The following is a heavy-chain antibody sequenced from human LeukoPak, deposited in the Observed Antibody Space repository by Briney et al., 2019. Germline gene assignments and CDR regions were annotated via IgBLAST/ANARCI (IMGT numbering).Heavy chain of an antibody. Sequence: SETLSLTCTVSGGSISSSYCSWIRQPAGKGLEWIGRIYTTGSTDSTDFNPTLKSRVTMSVDTSKNQFSLKLGSVTAADTAVYYCAGFGAGSYYWGQGTLVTVSS. CDR1: GGSISSSY. J-gene: IGHJ4*02. CDR3: AGFGAGSYY. CDR2: IYTTGSTDST. D-gene: IGHD3-10*01. V-gene: IGHV4-4*07.